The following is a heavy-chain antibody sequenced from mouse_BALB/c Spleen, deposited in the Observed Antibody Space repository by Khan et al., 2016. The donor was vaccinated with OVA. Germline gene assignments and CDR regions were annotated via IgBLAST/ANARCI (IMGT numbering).Heavy chain of an antibody. D-gene: IGHD1-1*01. V-gene: IGHV2-9*02. CDR3: AGLYYYGSSFYAMDY. J-gene: IGHJ4*01. CDR2: IWAGGST. CDR1: GFSLTSYG. Sequence: VQLKQSGPGLVAPSQSLSITCTVSGFSLTSYGVHWVRQPPGKGLEWLGVIWAGGSTNYNSALMSRLSINKDNSKSQVFLKMNSLQTDDTAMYYCAGLYYYGSSFYAMDYWGQGTSVTVSS.